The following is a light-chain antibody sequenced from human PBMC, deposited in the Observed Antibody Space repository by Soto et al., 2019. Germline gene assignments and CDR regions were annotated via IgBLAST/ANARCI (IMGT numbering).Light chain of an antibody. Sequence: DVLMTQSPLSLPVTLAQPASISCWSSRSLAYIDGNTYLNWFQQRPGQSPRRLIYNVSNRDSGVPDRFSGSGSGTAFTLKISRVEAEDVAVYYCMQGTHWPPYTFGQGTKLEIK. CDR2: NVS. V-gene: IGKV2-30*01. CDR1: RSLAYIDGNTY. J-gene: IGKJ2*01. CDR3: MQGTHWPPYT.